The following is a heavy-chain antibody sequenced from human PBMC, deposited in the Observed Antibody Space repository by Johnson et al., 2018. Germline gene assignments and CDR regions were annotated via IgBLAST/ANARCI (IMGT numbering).Heavy chain of an antibody. CDR1: GFTFSSYG. CDR2: ISYDGSNK. CDR3: ARDRRDGYNLAFDI. D-gene: IGHD5-24*01. V-gene: IGHV3-30*03. J-gene: IGHJ3*02. Sequence: QVQLVQSGGGVVQPGRSLRLSCAASGFTFSSYGMHWVRQAPGKGLEWVAVISYDGSNKYYADSVKGRFTISRDNPKNSLYLQMNSLRAEDTAGYYCARDRRDGYNLAFDIWGQGTMVTVSS.